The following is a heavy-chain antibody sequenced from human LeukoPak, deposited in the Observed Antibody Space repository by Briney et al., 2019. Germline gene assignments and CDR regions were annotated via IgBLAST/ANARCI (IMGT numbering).Heavy chain of an antibody. D-gene: IGHD5-12*01. CDR1: GYTFTSYG. V-gene: IGHV1-18*01. Sequence: ASVKVSCKASGYTFTSYGISWVRQAPGQGLEWMGWISAYNGNTNYAQRPQGRVTMTTDTSTSTAYMELRSLRSDDTAVYYCARDKWLRPFDYWGQGTLVTVSS. CDR3: ARDKWLRPFDY. CDR2: ISAYNGNT. J-gene: IGHJ4*02.